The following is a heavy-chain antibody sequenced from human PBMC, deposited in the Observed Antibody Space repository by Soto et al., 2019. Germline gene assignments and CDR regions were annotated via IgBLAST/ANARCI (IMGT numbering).Heavy chain of an antibody. V-gene: IGHV3-30-3*01. J-gene: IGHJ4*02. CDR3: ARDPKTSGGQHWAFNYFDS. Sequence: GGSLRLSCAASGFSFSISPMHWVRQAPGKGPEWAALISYDGTNKFYADSVKGRFTISRDNSKSTLYLQVDSLRPEDAAVYYCARDPKTSGGQHWAFNYFDSWGQGTLVTVSS. CDR2: ISYDGTNK. CDR1: GFSFSISP. D-gene: IGHD7-27*01.